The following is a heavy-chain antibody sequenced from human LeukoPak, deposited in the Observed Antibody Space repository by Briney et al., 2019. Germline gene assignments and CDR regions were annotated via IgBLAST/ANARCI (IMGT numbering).Heavy chain of an antibody. V-gene: IGHV3-7*01. Sequence: PGASLILSCAASGFIISTYWMSWVRPPAGKVLWWVAIIKQDGSDTYYVDSVKGRFTISKDNARNSLYLQMNSLRAEDTAVYYCVRDFSRTRLERPFDYWGQGTLVTVSS. J-gene: IGHJ4*02. CDR1: GFIISTYW. D-gene: IGHD1-1*01. CDR3: VRDFSRTRLERPFDY. CDR2: IKQDGSDT.